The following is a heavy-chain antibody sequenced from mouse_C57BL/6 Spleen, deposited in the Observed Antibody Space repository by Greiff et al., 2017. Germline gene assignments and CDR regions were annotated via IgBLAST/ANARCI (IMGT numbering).Heavy chain of an antibody. D-gene: IGHD1-1*01. CDR3: ARNDYDGSSLGPFAY. V-gene: IGHV5-4*01. CDR1: GFTFSSYA. J-gene: IGHJ3*01. CDR2: ISDGGSYT. Sequence: EVQRVESGGGLVKPGGSLKLSCAASGFTFSSYAMSWVRQTPEKRLEWVATISDGGSYTYYPDNVKGRFTISRDNAKNNLYLQMSHLKSEDTAMXYCARNDYDGSSLGPFAYWGQGTLVTVSA.